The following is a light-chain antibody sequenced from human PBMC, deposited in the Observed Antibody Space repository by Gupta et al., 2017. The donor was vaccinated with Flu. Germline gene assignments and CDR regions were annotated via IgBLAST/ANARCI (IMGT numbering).Light chain of an antibody. CDR2: KTS. CDR3: QQYNTYRT. Sequence: DLPLTQSPSTLSASVGDRVTITCRASQSVSWWLAWYQQKPGKAPKLLIYKTSSLETGVPSRFSGSGSGTEFTLTISSLQPDDFATYDCQQYNTYRTFGQGTKVEIK. V-gene: IGKV1-5*03. J-gene: IGKJ1*01. CDR1: QSVSWW.